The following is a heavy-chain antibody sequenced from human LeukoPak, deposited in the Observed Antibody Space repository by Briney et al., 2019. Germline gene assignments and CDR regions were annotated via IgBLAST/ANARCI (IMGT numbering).Heavy chain of an antibody. Sequence: YYSGSTYYNPSLKSRVTISVDTSKNQFSLKLSSVTAADTAVYYCARDDSSGLVYYYGMDVWGQGTTVTVSS. D-gene: IGHD3-22*01. J-gene: IGHJ6*02. V-gene: IGHV4-39*07. CDR2: YYSGST. CDR3: ARDDSSGLVYYYGMDV.